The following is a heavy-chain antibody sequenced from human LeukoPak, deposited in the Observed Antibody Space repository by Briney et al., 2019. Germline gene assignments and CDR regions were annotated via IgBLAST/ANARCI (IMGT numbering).Heavy chain of an antibody. D-gene: IGHD2-2*02. V-gene: IGHV3-23*01. CDR2: ISGTGSST. J-gene: IGHJ5*02. CDR3: AKASVAIPQYCNS. CDR1: GFTFSNYW. Sequence: PGGSLRLSCAASGFTFSNYWMHWVRQAPGKGLEWVSTISGTGSSTYYADSAKGRFTISRDNSKDTLFLQLNSLTAADTAMYFCAKASVAIPQYCNSWGQGTLVTVSS.